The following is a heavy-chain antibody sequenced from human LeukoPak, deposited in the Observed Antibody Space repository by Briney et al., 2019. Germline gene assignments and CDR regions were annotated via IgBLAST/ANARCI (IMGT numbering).Heavy chain of an antibody. V-gene: IGHV3-30*18. J-gene: IGHJ4*02. CDR2: ISYDGSNK. D-gene: IGHD4-17*01. CDR1: GFTFSSYG. CDR3: AKDTLGTSLTPHIPDY. Sequence: PGGSLRLSCVASGFTFSSYGMHWVRQAPGKGLEWAAVISYDGSNKYYVDSVKGRFTISRDKSKNTLYLQMNSLRAEDTAVYYCAKDTLGTSLTPHIPDYWGQGTLVTVSS.